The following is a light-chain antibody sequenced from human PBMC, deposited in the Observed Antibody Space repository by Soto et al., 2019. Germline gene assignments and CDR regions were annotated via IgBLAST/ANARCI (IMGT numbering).Light chain of an antibody. CDR2: SDN. V-gene: IGLV1-44*01. CDR1: NANIGSNT. CDR3: ATWDDSLNGYV. Sequence: QSVLTQPPSASGTPGQRVTISCSGSNANIGSNTVNWFQQLPGKAPELLIYSDNQRPSGVPDRFSGSKSGTSASLAISGLQSEDEADYYCATWDDSLNGYVFGTGTKLTVL. J-gene: IGLJ1*01.